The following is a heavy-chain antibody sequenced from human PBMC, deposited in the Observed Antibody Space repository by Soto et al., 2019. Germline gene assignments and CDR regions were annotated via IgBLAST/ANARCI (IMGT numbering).Heavy chain of an antibody. J-gene: IGHJ6*01. D-gene: IGHD3-10*01. CDR1: GFTFSNYG. CDR2: ILYDGSNR. V-gene: IGHV3-33*01. Sequence: QVQLVESGGGVVQPGRSLRLSCAASGFTFSNYGMHWVRQAPGKGLEWVAVILYDGSNRYYADSVKDRFTISRDNSKKTLYLQMNRLIAEDTAVYYCARDDEYSGNGMDVWGQGTRVTVSP. CDR3: ARDDEYSGNGMDV.